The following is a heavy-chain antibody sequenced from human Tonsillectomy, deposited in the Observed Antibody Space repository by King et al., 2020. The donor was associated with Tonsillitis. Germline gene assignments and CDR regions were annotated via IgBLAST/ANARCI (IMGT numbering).Heavy chain of an antibody. CDR3: ARSSTDLPWVYYYYYGMDV. D-gene: IGHD1-1*01. CDR1: GFTFSSYA. V-gene: IGHV3-30-3*01. J-gene: IGHJ6*02. Sequence: VQLVESGGGVVQPGRSLRLSCAASGFTFSSYAMYWVRQAPGKGLEWVAVISYDGSNKYYADSVKGRFTISRDNSKNTLYLQMNSLRTEDTAVYYCARSSTDLPWVYYYYYGMDVWGQGTTVTVSS. CDR2: ISYDGSNK.